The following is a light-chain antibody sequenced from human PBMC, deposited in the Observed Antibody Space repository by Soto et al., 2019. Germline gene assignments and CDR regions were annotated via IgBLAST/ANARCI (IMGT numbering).Light chain of an antibody. J-gene: IGLJ3*02. V-gene: IGLV1-44*01. CDR2: NND. CDR3: AAWDGSLNGWV. CDR1: NSNIGSNT. Sequence: QSVLTQAPSASGTPGQRVTISCSGSNSNIGSNTVSWYQQVPGTAPKVLIYNNDQLPSGVPDRLSGSKSGTSASLAIGGLQSEDEADYYCAAWDGSLNGWVFGGGTKLTVL.